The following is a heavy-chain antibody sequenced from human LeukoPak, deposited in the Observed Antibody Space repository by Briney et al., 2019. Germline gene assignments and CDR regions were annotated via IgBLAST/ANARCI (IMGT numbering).Heavy chain of an antibody. CDR3: ATRYGSGNYQNDH. V-gene: IGHV1-18*01. CDR2: IDPYNGNR. J-gene: IGHJ4*02. CDR1: GYTFTNYG. Sequence: ASVTVSFTASGYTFTNYGISWVRQAPGQGLEWMGWIDPYNGNRNYSQNLQGRVTMTTDTSTRTAYMELRSLSSDDTAVYYYATRYGSGNYQNDHWGQGTLVTVSS. D-gene: IGHD3-3*01.